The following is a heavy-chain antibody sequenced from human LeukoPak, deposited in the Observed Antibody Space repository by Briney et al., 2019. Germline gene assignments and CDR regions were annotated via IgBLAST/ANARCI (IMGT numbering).Heavy chain of an antibody. CDR1: GGSFSGYY. Sequence: PSETLSLTCAVYGGSFSGYYWSWIRQPPGKGLEWIGEINHSGSTNYNPSLKSRVTISVDTSKNQFSLKLSSVTAADTAVYYCARVFGYSYGYTRFDYWGLGTLVTVSS. J-gene: IGHJ4*02. V-gene: IGHV4-34*01. CDR2: INHSGST. CDR3: ARVFGYSYGYTRFDY. D-gene: IGHD5-18*01.